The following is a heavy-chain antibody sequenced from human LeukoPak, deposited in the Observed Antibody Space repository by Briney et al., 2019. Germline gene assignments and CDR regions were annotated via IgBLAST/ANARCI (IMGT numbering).Heavy chain of an antibody. Sequence: ASVKVSCKASGGTFSSYAISWVRQAPGQGLEWMGRIIPILGIANYAQKFQGRVTITADKSTSTAYMELRSLRSDDTAVYYCARESIVGASPVDYWGQGTLVTVSS. CDR2: IIPILGIA. V-gene: IGHV1-69*04. J-gene: IGHJ4*02. CDR3: ARESIVGASPVDY. D-gene: IGHD1-26*01. CDR1: GGTFSSYA.